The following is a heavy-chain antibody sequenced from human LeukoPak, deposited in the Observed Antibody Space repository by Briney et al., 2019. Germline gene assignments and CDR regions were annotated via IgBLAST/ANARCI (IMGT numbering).Heavy chain of an antibody. CDR1: VYTFTVYC. CDR3: ARQAVVEMGAIFDY. J-gene: IGHJ4*02. CDR2: INPNSGGT. D-gene: IGHD5-24*01. V-gene: IGHV1-2*02. Sequence: ASVNVSFKSTVYTFTVYCMHWVRQAPGQGLEWMGWINPNSGGTNYAQKFQGRVTMTRDTSTSTAYMELSRRTSADTAVYYCARQAVVEMGAIFDYWGQGTLVTVSS.